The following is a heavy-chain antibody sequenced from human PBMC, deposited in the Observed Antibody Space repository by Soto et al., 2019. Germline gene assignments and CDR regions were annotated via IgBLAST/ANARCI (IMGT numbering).Heavy chain of an antibody. D-gene: IGHD4-17*01. CDR3: ARDPSTVTSKKYFDY. CDR1: GYTFTSYG. Sequence: EASVKVSCKASGYTFTSYGISWVRQAPGQGLEWMGIINPSGGSTSYAQKFQGRVTMTRDTSTSTVYMELGSLRSEDTAVYYCARDPSTVTSKKYFDYWGQGTLVTVSS. CDR2: INPSGGST. J-gene: IGHJ4*02. V-gene: IGHV1-46*01.